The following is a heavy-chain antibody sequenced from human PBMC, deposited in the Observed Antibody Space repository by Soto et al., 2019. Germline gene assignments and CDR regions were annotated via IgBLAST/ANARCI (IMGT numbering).Heavy chain of an antibody. J-gene: IGHJ5*02. V-gene: IGHV1-69*06. Sequence: AVKVSCKASGGTFSSYAISWVRQAPGQGLEWMGGIIPIFGTANYAQKFQGRVTITADKSTSTAYMELSSLRSEDTAVYYCARERYSSGWYRTNWFDPWGQGTLVTVSS. CDR1: GGTFSSYA. D-gene: IGHD6-19*01. CDR3: ARERYSSGWYRTNWFDP. CDR2: IIPIFGTA.